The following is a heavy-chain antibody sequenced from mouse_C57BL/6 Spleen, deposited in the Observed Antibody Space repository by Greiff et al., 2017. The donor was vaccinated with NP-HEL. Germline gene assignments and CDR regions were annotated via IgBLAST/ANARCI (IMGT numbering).Heavy chain of an antibody. V-gene: IGHV1-81*01. J-gene: IGHJ3*01. D-gene: IGHD1-1*01. CDR1: GYTFTSYG. Sequence: VKLMESGAELARPGASVKLSCKASGYTFTSYGISWVKQRTGQGLEWIGEIYPRSGNTYYNEKFKGKATLTADKSSSTAYMELRSLTSEDSAVYFCADYGSSPAWFAYWGQGTLVTVSA. CDR2: IYPRSGNT. CDR3: ADYGSSPAWFAY.